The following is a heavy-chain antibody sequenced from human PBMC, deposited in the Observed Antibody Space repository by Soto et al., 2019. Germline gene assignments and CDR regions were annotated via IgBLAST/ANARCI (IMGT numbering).Heavy chain of an antibody. CDR3: AKAYRNSWPIDWFDP. Sequence: EVQLLESGGGWLQPGGSLRLSCAASGFTFSSYAMNWVRQAPGKGLEWVSGITGSGAGSYYSDSVKGRFTISRDNPKNTLYLQMNSLRAEDTAVYYCAKAYRNSWPIDWFDPWGQGTLVTVSS. CDR2: ITGSGAGS. CDR1: GFTFSSYA. V-gene: IGHV3-23*01. D-gene: IGHD3-16*02. J-gene: IGHJ5*02.